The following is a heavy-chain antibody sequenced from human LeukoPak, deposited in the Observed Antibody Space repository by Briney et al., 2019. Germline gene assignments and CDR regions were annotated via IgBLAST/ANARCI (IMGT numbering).Heavy chain of an antibody. CDR2: ISRDGRDK. CDR1: GFTFSSYA. CDR3: AKDPRTASAYYFDY. J-gene: IGHJ4*02. V-gene: IGHV3-30*18. D-gene: IGHD6-13*01. Sequence: GGSLRLSCVASGFTFSSYAMHWVRQAPGKGLEWVAVISRDGRDKHHADSVKGRFTISRDNSKNTLYLQMDSLRAEDTAVYFCAKDPRTASAYYFDYWGQGILVTVSS.